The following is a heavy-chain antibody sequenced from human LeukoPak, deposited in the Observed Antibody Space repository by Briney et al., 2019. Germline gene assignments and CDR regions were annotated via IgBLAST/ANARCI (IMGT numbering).Heavy chain of an antibody. CDR2: IWYDGSNK. CDR1: GFTFSSYG. CDR3: AKGRVVYAIINAFDI. Sequence: GGSLRLSCAASGFTFSSYGMHWVRQAPGKGLEWVAVIWYDGSNKYYADSVKGRFTISRDNSKNTLYLQMNSLRAEDTAVYYCAKGRVVYAIINAFDIWGQGTMVTVSS. V-gene: IGHV3-30*02. J-gene: IGHJ3*02. D-gene: IGHD2-8*02.